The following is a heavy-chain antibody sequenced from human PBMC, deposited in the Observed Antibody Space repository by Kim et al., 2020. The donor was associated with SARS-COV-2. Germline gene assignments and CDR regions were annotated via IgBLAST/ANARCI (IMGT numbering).Heavy chain of an antibody. V-gene: IGHV4-39*01. J-gene: IGHJ4*02. CDR3: ARLPGGYGYFDY. Sequence: SETLSLTCTVSGGSVSSTSFYWGWIRQPPGKGLEWIGSMHYSETTYYNPSLKSRVTISIDTSRNQFSLKLSSVTATDTAVYYCARLPGGYGYFDYWGQGTLVTVSS. CDR2: MHYSETT. D-gene: IGHD1-1*01. CDR1: GGSVSSTSFY.